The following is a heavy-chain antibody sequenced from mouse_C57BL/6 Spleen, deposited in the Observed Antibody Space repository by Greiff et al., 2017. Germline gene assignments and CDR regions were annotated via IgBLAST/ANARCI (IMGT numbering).Heavy chain of an antibody. D-gene: IGHD1-1*01. J-gene: IGHJ3*01. CDR3: AREDYGSSQAWFAY. V-gene: IGHV1-82*01. Sequence: QVQLQQSGPELVKPGASVKISCKASGYAFSSSWMNWVKQRPGKGLEWIGRIYPGDGDTNYNGKFKGKATLTADKSSSTAYMQLSSLTSEDSAVYCCAREDYGSSQAWFAYWGQGTLVTVSA. CDR1: GYAFSSSW. CDR2: IYPGDGDT.